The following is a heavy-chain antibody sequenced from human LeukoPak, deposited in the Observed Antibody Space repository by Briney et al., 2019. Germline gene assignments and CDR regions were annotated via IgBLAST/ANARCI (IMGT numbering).Heavy chain of an antibody. CDR2: IYYTGKT. CDR1: GDSISRGNDY. V-gene: IGHV4-30-4*01. Sequence: PSQTLSLTCTVSGDSISRGNDYWSWIRQPPGKGLEWIGYIYYTGKTYCNTSLKRRLIISVDTSQNQFSLKLKSVTAADTAVYYCARVDTTMVPDVWGQGTTVTVSS. D-gene: IGHD5-18*01. J-gene: IGHJ6*02. CDR3: ARVDTTMVPDV.